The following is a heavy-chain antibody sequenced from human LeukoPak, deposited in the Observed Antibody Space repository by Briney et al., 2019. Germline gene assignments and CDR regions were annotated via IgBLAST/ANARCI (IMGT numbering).Heavy chain of an antibody. CDR3: ARALTGTTLDY. CDR2: IYYSGST. V-gene: IGHV4-30-4*01. CDR1: GGSISSGDYY. J-gene: IGHJ4*02. Sequence: PSQTLSLTCTVSGGSISSGDYYWSWLRQPPGKGLEWIGYIYYSGSTYYNPSLKSRVTISVDTSKNQFSLKLSSVTAADTAVYYCARALTGTTLDYWGQGTLVTVSS. D-gene: IGHD1-7*01.